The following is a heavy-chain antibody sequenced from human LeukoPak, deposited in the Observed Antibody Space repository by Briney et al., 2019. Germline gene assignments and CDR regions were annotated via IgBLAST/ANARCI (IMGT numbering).Heavy chain of an antibody. Sequence: GGSLRLSSAASGFTFSSYSMNWVRQAPGKGLEWVSSISSSSSYIYYADSVKGRFTISRDNAKNSLYLQMNSLRAEDTAVYYCAREVEMATINWGQGTLVTVSS. CDR3: AREVEMATIN. V-gene: IGHV3-21*01. J-gene: IGHJ4*02. CDR2: ISSSSSYI. D-gene: IGHD5-24*01. CDR1: GFTFSSYS.